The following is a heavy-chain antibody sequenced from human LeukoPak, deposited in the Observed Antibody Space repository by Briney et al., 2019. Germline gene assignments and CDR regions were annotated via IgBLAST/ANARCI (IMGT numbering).Heavy chain of an antibody. CDR1: GGSISSYY. V-gene: IGHV4-4*07. CDR3: ARGDLEWLFATAYYYYMDV. CDR2: IYTSGST. D-gene: IGHD3-3*01. Sequence: SETLSLTCTVSGGSISSYYWSWLRQPAGKGLEWIGRIYTSGSTNYNPSLKSRVTISVDTSKNQFSLKLSSVTAADTAVYYCARGDLEWLFATAYYYYMDVWGKGTTVTVSS. J-gene: IGHJ6*03.